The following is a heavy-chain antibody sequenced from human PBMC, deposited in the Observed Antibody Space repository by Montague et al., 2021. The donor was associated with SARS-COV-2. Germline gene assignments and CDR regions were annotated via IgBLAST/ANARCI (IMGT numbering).Heavy chain of an antibody. J-gene: IGHJ4*02. D-gene: IGHD3-22*01. CDR2: INHSGST. Sequence: SETLSLTCAVYGGSFSGYYWSWIRQPPGKGLEWIGEINHSGSTNYNPSLKSRVTISVDTSKNQFSLKLSSVTAADTAVYYCVGYYYDSSGYYDYWGQGTLVTVSS. CDR3: VGYYYDSSGYYDY. V-gene: IGHV4-34*01. CDR1: GGSFSGYY.